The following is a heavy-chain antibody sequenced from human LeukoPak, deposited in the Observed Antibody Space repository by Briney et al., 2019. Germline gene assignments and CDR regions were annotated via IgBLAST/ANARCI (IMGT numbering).Heavy chain of an antibody. CDR3: AKDLYGDYGGIDY. D-gene: IGHD4-17*01. V-gene: IGHV3-53*01. CDR1: GFTVSSNY. CDR2: IYSGGST. J-gene: IGHJ4*02. Sequence: PGGSLRLSCAASGFTVSSNYMSWVRQAPGKGLEWVSVIYSGGSTYYADSVKGRFTISRDNSKNTLYLQMNSLRAEDTAVYYCAKDLYGDYGGIDYWGQGTLVTVSS.